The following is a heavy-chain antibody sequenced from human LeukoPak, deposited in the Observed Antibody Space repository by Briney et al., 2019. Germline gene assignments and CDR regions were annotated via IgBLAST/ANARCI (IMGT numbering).Heavy chain of an antibody. CDR2: IYYSGST. J-gene: IGHJ4*02. D-gene: IGHD2-15*01. CDR3: ARLYCSPGSCYFDY. Sequence: PSETLSLTCTVSGGSISSGNYYWGWIRQPPGKGLEWLGNIYYSGSTYYNPSLKSRVTISVDTSKNQFSLNLISVTAADTGVYYCARLYCSPGSCYFDYWGQGTLVTVSS. CDR1: GGSISSGNYY. V-gene: IGHV4-39*01.